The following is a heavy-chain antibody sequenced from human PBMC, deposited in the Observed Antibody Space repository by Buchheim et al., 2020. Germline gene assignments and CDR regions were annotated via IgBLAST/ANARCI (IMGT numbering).Heavy chain of an antibody. CDR3: AREGYYDSSGYYTEGHTMDV. V-gene: IGHV3-48*02. Sequence: EVQLVESGGGLVQPGGSLRLSCVASGFTFSSYSMNWVRQAPGKGLEWVSYISSSSSTIYYADSVKGRFTISRDNAKNSLYLQMNSLRDEDTAVYYCAREGYYDSSGYYTEGHTMDVWGQGTT. CDR1: GFTFSSYS. D-gene: IGHD3-22*01. CDR2: ISSSSSTI. J-gene: IGHJ6*02.